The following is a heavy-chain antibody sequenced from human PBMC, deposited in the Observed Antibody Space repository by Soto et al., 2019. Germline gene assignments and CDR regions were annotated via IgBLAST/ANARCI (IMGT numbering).Heavy chain of an antibody. CDR3: ARLLWFGELFPYFAY. CDR2: IYYSGST. Sequence: SETLSLTCTVSGGSISSSSYYWGWIRQPPGKGLEWIGSIYYSGSTYYNPSLKSRVTISVDTSKNQFSLKLSSVTAADTAVYYCARLLWFGELFPYFAYWGQGTLVTVSS. V-gene: IGHV4-39*01. D-gene: IGHD3-10*01. CDR1: GGSISSSSYY. J-gene: IGHJ4*02.